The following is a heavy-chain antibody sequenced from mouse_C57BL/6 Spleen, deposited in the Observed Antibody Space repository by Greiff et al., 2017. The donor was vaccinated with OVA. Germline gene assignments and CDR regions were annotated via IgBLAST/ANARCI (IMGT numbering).Heavy chain of an antibody. Sequence: EVQLQQSGPELVKPGASVKISCKASGYTFTDYYMNWVKQSHGKSLEWIGDINPNNGGTSYNQKFKGKATLTVDKSSSTAYMELRSLTSEDSAVYYCAHSSGYDFDYWGQGTTRTVSS. CDR2: INPNNGGT. J-gene: IGHJ2*01. V-gene: IGHV1-26*01. D-gene: IGHD3-2*02. CDR3: AHSSGYDFDY. CDR1: GYTFTDYY.